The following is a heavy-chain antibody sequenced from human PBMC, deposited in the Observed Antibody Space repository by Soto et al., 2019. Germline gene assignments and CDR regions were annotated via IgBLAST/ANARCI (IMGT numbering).Heavy chain of an antibody. J-gene: IGHJ4*02. Sequence: QVQLVQSGAEMKKPGSSVKVSCQSSGGTFNTYAMNWVRQAPGQGPEWMGDISPMFGAANYAPKFQGRVTTPADESTGTSYMQSSSLTSEDTALYFWAREVQVHTPAFVYWGQGTLVTVSS. CDR3: AREVQVHTPAFVY. CDR2: ISPMFGAA. D-gene: IGHD3-10*01. CDR1: GGTFNTYA. V-gene: IGHV1-69*19.